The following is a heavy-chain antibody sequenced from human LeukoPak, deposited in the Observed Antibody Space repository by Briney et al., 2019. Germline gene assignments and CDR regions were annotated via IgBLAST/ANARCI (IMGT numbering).Heavy chain of an antibody. J-gene: IGHJ4*02. CDR2: ISSSSSYI. D-gene: IGHD3-22*01. Sequence: PGGSLRLSCAASGFTVSSNYMSWVRQAPGKGLEWVSSISSSSSYIYYADSVKGRFTISRDNAKNSLYLQMNSLRAEDTAVYYCARDYYDSSGYFWGQGTLVTVSS. V-gene: IGHV3-21*01. CDR3: ARDYYDSSGYF. CDR1: GFTVSSNY.